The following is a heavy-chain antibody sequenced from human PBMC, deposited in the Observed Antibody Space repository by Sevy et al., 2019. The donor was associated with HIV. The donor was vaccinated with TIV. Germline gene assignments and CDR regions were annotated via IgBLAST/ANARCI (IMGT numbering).Heavy chain of an antibody. CDR1: GFTFSNYW. D-gene: IGHD2-2*01. J-gene: IGHJ3*01. CDR2: IKTDGRSR. CDR3: AREGDTVLVPTAVDAFDF. Sequence: GGSLRLSCAASGFTFSNYWMHWVRQAPGKGLVWVSRIKTDGRSRDSADSVKGRFFISRDNAKNLVYLQMDSQRAEDTAVYYCAREGDTVLVPTAVDAFDFWGQGTMVTVSS. V-gene: IGHV3-74*01.